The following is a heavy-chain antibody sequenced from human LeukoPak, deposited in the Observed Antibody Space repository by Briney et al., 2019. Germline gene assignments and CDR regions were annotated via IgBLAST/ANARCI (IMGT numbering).Heavy chain of an antibody. V-gene: IGHV3-73*01. J-gene: IGHJ4*02. CDR1: GFTFSGSA. CDR3: ASPYSGNYY. CDR2: IRSKANNYAT. Sequence: TGGSLRLSCAASGFTFSGSAMHWVRQASGNGLEWVGRIRSKANNYATAYAASVKGRFTISRDDSKNTAYLQMNSLKVEDTAVYYCASPYSGNYYWGQGTLVTVSS. D-gene: IGHD1-26*01.